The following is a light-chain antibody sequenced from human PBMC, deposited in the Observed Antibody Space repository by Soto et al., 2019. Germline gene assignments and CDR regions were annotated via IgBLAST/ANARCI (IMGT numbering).Light chain of an antibody. V-gene: IGKV1-27*01. Sequence: IQMTQSPTSLSASVGDRVTITCRASQDIRNFVAWYQQKPGKAPKLLIYAASTLQSGVPSRFSGSGSGTDFTLTINGLQPEDVATCSCQKYSSVPVFGPGTKVEIK. J-gene: IGKJ3*01. CDR3: QKYSSVPV. CDR1: QDIRNF. CDR2: AAS.